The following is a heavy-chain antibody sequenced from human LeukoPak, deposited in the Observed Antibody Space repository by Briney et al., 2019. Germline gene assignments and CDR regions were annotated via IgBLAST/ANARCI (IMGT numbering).Heavy chain of an antibody. CDR3: ARDTGQFDP. D-gene: IGHD1-1*01. V-gene: IGHV4-61*02. J-gene: IGHJ5*02. CDR1: GGSISSGSYY. Sequence: PSETLSLPCTVSGGSISSGSYYWSWIRQPAGKGLEWIGRIYTSGSTNYNPSLKSRVTMSVDTSKNQFTLKLTSVTAADTAVYYCARDTGQFDPWGQGTLVTVSS. CDR2: IYTSGST.